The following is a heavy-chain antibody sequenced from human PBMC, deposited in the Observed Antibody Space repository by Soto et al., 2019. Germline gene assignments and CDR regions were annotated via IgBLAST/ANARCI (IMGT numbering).Heavy chain of an antibody. CDR3: AKAGIAAHYYYYYYMDV. J-gene: IGHJ6*03. V-gene: IGHV3-23*01. D-gene: IGHD6-13*01. CDR2: ISGSGGST. Sequence: GGSLRLSCAASGFTFSSYAMSWVRQAPGKGLEWVSAISGSGGSTYYADSVKGRFTISRDNSKNTLYLQMNSLRAEDTAVYYCAKAGIAAHYYYYYYMDVWGKGTTVTVSS. CDR1: GFTFSSYA.